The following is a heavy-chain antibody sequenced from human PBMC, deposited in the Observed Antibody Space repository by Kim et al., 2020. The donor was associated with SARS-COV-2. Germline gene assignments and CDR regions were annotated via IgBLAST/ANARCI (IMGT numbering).Heavy chain of an antibody. CDR3: ARVGYDYVWGSYRDYYYYYGMDV. J-gene: IGHJ6*02. CDR2: ISSSSSYT. V-gene: IGHV3-11*05. CDR1: GFTFSDYY. D-gene: IGHD3-16*02. Sequence: GGSLRLSCAASGFTFSDYYMSWIRQAPGKGLEWVSYISSSSSYTNYADSVKGRFTISRDNAKNSLYVQMNSLRAEDTAVYYCARVGYDYVWGSYRDYYYYYGMDVWGQGTTVTVSS.